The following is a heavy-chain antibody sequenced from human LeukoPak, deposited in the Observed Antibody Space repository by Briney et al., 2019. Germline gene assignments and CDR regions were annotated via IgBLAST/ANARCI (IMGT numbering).Heavy chain of an antibody. Sequence: SETLSLTCTVSGGSISSYYWSWIRQAPGKGLEWGGYIYYSGSSNYNASLKRRVTISVGKSENQFSLQLNYTAAADPAVYYCGREAHYYIVVWGKGTTVTVPS. CDR3: GREAHYYIVV. J-gene: IGHJ6*03. CDR1: GGSISSYY. V-gene: IGHV4-59*01. CDR2: IYYSGSS.